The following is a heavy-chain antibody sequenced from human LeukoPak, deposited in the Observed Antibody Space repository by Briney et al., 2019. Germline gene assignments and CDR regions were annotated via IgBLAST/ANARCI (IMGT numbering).Heavy chain of an antibody. CDR3: ARASTRRDGYNLLY. J-gene: IGHJ4*02. CDR2: MNPNSGNT. Sequence: ASVKVSCKASGYTFTSYDINWVRQATGQGLEWMGWMNPNSGNTGYAQKFQGRVTMTRNTSISTAYMELSSLRSGDTAVYYCARASTRRDGYNLLYWGQGTLVTVSS. V-gene: IGHV1-8*01. D-gene: IGHD5-24*01. CDR1: GYTFTSYD.